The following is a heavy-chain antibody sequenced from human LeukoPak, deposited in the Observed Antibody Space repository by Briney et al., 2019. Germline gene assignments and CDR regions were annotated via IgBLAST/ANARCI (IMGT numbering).Heavy chain of an antibody. Sequence: GASVKVSCKASGYTFTGYYMHWVRQAPGQRLEWMGWINAGNGNTKCSQRFQGRVTITRDTSATTVYMDLSSLRSEDTAVYYCARPFRGVSGYDAYDIWGQGTLVTVS. D-gene: IGHD3-10*01. CDR1: GYTFTGYY. J-gene: IGHJ3*02. CDR2: INAGNGNT. V-gene: IGHV1-3*01. CDR3: ARPFRGVSGYDAYDI.